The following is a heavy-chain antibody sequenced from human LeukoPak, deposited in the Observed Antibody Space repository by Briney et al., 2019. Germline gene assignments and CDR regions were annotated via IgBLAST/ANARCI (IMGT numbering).Heavy chain of an antibody. CDR3: ARTVGAGEGVDY. CDR2: ISSSRSTT. Sequence: GGSLRLSCAASGFTFSRYSMTWVRQAPGKGLEWISFISSSRSTTYYADSVKGRCTISRDNGKNSLYLQMNSLRAEDTAVYYCARTVGAGEGVDYWGQGTLVTISS. V-gene: IGHV3-48*01. CDR1: GFTFSRYS. J-gene: IGHJ4*02. D-gene: IGHD1-26*01.